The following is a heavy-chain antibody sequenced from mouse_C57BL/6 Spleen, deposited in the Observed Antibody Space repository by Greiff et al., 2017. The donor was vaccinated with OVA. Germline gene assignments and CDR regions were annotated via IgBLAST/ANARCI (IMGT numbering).Heavy chain of an antibody. CDR3: ARWVDGYYFDY. CDR1: GYTFTSYW. V-gene: IGHV1-69*01. D-gene: IGHD2-3*01. CDR2: IDPSDSYT. J-gene: IGHJ2*01. Sequence: VQLQQSGAELVMPGASVKLSCKASGYTFTSYWMHWVKQRPGQGLEWIGEIDPSDSYTNYNQKFKGKSTLTVDKSSSTAYMQLSSLTSEDSAVYDCARWVDGYYFDYWGQCTTLTVSS.